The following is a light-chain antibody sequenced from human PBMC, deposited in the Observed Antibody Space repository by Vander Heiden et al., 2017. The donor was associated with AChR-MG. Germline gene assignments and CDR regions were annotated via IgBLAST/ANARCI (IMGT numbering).Light chain of an antibody. CDR1: SSDVGGYNY. CDR2: DVS. V-gene: IGLV2-14*01. J-gene: IGLJ2*01. CDR3: SSYISSSTWA. Sequence: QSALTQPASVSGSPGQSITISCTGTSSDVGGYNYVSWYQQHPGKAPKLMIHDVSNRPSGVSNRFSGSKSGNTASLTISGLQAEDEADYYCSSYISSSTWAFGGGTKLTVL.